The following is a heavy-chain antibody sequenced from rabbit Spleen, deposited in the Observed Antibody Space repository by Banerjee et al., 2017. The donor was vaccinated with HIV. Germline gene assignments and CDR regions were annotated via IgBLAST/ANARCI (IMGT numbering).Heavy chain of an antibody. CDR2: INTSTGSA. CDR1: GFSFSGSYW. CDR3: ARDLVGVIGWNFNL. V-gene: IGHV1S40*01. Sequence: QSLEESGGDLVKPGASLTLTCKASGFSFSGSYWIWWVRQAPGKGLEWIGCINTSTGSARYATWAKGRFTVSRTSSTTVTLQMTSLTATDTATCFCARDLVGVIGWNFNLWGPGTLVTVS. D-gene: IGHD1-1*01. J-gene: IGHJ4*01.